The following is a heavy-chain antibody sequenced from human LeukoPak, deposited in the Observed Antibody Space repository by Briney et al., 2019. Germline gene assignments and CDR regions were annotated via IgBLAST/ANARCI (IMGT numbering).Heavy chain of an antibody. V-gene: IGHV4-31*03. J-gene: IGHJ4*02. D-gene: IGHD3-10*01. CDR3: ARVNYGSATEEDY. CDR1: GGSISSGGYY. CDR2: IYYSGSA. Sequence: PSETLSLTCTVSGGSISSGGYYWSWIRQHPGKGLEWIGYIYYSGSAYYNPSLKSRVTISVDTSENQFSLKLSSVTAADTAVYYCARVNYGSATEEDYWGQGTLVTVSS.